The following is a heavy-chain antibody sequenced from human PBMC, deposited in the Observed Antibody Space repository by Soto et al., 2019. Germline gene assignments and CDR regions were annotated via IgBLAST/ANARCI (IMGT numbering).Heavy chain of an antibody. D-gene: IGHD2-15*01. J-gene: IGHJ4*02. Sequence: SETLSLTCTVSGGSISSYYWSWIRQPPGEGLEWIGHIYYSGSTNYNPSLKSRVTISVDTSKNQFSLKLSSVTAADTAVYYCARRQVVAVTPLGREWRYYFDVWGPGTRVNVSS. CDR1: GGSISSYY. CDR3: ARRQVVAVTPLGREWRYYFDV. CDR2: IYYSGST. V-gene: IGHV4-59*08.